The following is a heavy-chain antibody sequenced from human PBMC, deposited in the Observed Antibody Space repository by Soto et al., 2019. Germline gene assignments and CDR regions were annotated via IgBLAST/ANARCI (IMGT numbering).Heavy chain of an antibody. V-gene: IGHV3-30-3*01. CDR2: ISKEENNK. CDR3: ARDPQGRYCYIDY. D-gene: IGHD3-10*01. CDR1: GFTFSNYA. Sequence: GGSLRLSCAASGFTFSNYAIHWVRQAPGKGLGWVPIISKEENNKNYPDSVKGRFTISRAIYKNTLFLQMNSLRAEDTAVYYCARDPQGRYCYIDYWGQGTPVTVSS. J-gene: IGHJ4*02.